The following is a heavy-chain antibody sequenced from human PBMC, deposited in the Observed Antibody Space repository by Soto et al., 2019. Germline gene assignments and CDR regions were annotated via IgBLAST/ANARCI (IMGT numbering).Heavy chain of an antibody. D-gene: IGHD4-17*01. CDR3: ARGVTTGKYEQDAFDI. CDR2: IYYSGST. J-gene: IGHJ3*02. V-gene: IGHV4-31*03. Sequence: SETLSLTCTVSGGSISSGGYYWNWIRQHPGKGLEWIGYIYYSGSTYYNPSLKSRVTISVDTSKNQFSLKLSSVTAADTAVYYCARGVTTGKYEQDAFDIWGQGTMVTVSS. CDR1: GGSISSGGYY.